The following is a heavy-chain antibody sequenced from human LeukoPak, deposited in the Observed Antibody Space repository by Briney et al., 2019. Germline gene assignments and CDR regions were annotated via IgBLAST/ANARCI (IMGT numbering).Heavy chain of an antibody. CDR2: IYTSGST. CDR1: GGSISSYY. V-gene: IGHV4-4*07. CDR3: ARLVPAAILRSTNWFDP. J-gene: IGHJ5*02. Sequence: PSETLSLTCTVSGGSISSYYWSWIRQPAGKGLEWIGRIYTSGSTNYNPSLKSRVTMSVDTSKNQFSLKLSSVTAADTAVYYCARLVPAAILRSTNWFDPWGQGTLVTVSS. D-gene: IGHD2-2*02.